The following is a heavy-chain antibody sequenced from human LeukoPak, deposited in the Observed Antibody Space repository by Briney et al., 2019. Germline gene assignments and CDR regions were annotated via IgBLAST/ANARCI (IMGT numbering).Heavy chain of an antibody. J-gene: IGHJ6*03. CDR2: IYYSGST. V-gene: IGHV4-59*01. D-gene: IGHD4-11*01. CDR1: GGSISSYY. CDR3: ARTTVTSYYYYYMDV. Sequence: SETLSLTCTVSGGSISSYYWSWIRQPPGKGLERIGYIYYSGSTNYNPSLKSRVTISVDTSKNQFSLKLSSVTAADTAVYYCARTTVTSYYYYYMDVWGKGTTVTVSS.